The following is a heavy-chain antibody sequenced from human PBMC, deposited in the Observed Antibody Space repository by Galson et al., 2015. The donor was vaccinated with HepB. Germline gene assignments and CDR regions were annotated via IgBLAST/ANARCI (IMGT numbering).Heavy chain of an antibody. CDR1: GFAFSSYA. D-gene: IGHD2-2*02. Sequence: SLRLSCAASGFAFSSYAMSWVRQASGKGLEWVSAITGSGDSTYSADSVKGRFTISRDNSKNTLYLQMNSLRAEDTAVYYCAKCTSSASCYTPVDYWGQGTLVTVSS. V-gene: IGHV3-23*01. CDR3: AKCTSSASCYTPVDY. CDR2: ITGSGDST. J-gene: IGHJ4*02.